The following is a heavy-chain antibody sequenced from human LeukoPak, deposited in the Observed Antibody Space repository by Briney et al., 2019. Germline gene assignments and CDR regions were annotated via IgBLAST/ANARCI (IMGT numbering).Heavy chain of an antibody. CDR1: GGSISSGGCY. J-gene: IGHJ4*02. Sequence: SETLSLTCTVSGGSISSGGCYWSWIRQHPGKGLEWIGYIYHSGSTYYNPSLKSRVTISVDRSKNQFSLKLSSVTAADTAVYYCARGVLWFGERNFDYWGQGTLVTVSS. V-gene: IGHV4-30-2*01. CDR3: ARGVLWFGERNFDY. CDR2: IYHSGST. D-gene: IGHD3-10*01.